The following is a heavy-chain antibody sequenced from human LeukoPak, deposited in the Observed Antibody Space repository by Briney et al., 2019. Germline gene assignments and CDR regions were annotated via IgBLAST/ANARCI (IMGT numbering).Heavy chain of an antibody. CDR3: ARDPIHSSGGSCYSRAYYYYYGMDV. V-gene: IGHV1-69*13. CDR2: IIPIFGTA. J-gene: IGHJ6*04. Sequence: SVKVSFKCSGGTFSSYAISWVRQAPGQGLEWMGGIIPIFGTANYAQKFQGRVTITADESTSTAYMELSSLRSEDTAVYYCARDPIHSSGGSCYSRAYYYYYGMDVWGKGTTVTVST. CDR1: GGTFSSYA. D-gene: IGHD2-15*01.